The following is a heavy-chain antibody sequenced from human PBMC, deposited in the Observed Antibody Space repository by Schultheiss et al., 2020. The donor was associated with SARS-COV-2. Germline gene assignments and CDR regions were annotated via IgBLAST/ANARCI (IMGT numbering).Heavy chain of an antibody. V-gene: IGHV4-34*01. CDR2: ISHSGST. D-gene: IGHD1-7*01. Sequence: SETLSLTWAVYGGSFSGYYWSWIRQPPGKGLEWIGEISHSGSTNYNPSLKSRVTVSLDTSTNQFSLKLSSVTAADTAVYYCARARYNWNSGWFDPWGQGTLVTVSS. J-gene: IGHJ5*02. CDR3: ARARYNWNSGWFDP. CDR1: GGSFSGYY.